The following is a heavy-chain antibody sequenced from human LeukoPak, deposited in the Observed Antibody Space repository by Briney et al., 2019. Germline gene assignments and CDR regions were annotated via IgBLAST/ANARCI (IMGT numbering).Heavy chain of an antibody. CDR2: IYPGDSDT. CDR3: ARAMAGTSNWFDP. CDR1: GYRFTSYW. V-gene: IGHV5-51*01. J-gene: IGHJ5*02. Sequence: HGESLKISCKGSGYRFTSYWIGWVRQMPGKGLEWMGIIYPGDSDTRYSPSFQGQVTISADKSISTAYLQWSSLKASDTAMYYCARAMAGTSNWFDPWGQGTLVTGSS. D-gene: IGHD6-19*01.